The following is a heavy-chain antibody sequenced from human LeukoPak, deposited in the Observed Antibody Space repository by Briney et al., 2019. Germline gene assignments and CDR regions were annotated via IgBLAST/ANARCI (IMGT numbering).Heavy chain of an antibody. D-gene: IGHD3-22*01. V-gene: IGHV3-23*01. CDR3: ARGEDSSGYYYFDY. Sequence: PGGSLRLSCAASGFTFSSYAMSWVRHAPGKGLEWVSVISGDDGTTYYADSVKGRFTISRDNSKNTLYLQMNSLRAEDTAVYYCARGEDSSGYYYFDYWGQGTLVTVSS. CDR1: GFTFSSYA. J-gene: IGHJ4*02. CDR2: ISGDDGTT.